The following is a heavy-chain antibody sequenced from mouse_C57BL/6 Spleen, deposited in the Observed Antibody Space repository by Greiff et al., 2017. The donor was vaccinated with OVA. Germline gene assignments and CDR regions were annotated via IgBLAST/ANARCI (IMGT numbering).Heavy chain of an antibody. V-gene: IGHV1-82*01. D-gene: IGHD1-1*01. CDR1: GYAFSSSW. J-gene: IGHJ2*01. CDR3: ARYNYGSRAPFDY. CDR2: IYPGDGDT. Sequence: QVQLQQSGPELVKPGASVKISCKASGYAFSSSWMNWVKQRPGKGLEWIGRIYPGDGDTNYNGKFKGKATLTADKSSSTAYMQLSSLTSEDSAVYFCARYNYGSRAPFDYWGQGTTLTVSS.